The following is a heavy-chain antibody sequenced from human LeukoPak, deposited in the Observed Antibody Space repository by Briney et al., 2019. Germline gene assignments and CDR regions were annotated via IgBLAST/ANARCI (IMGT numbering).Heavy chain of an antibody. J-gene: IGHJ4*02. CDR1: GGTFSSYT. CDR2: IIPILGIA. CDR3: ARDLLAEYYYGSGSYSLGY. D-gene: IGHD3-10*01. Sequence: SVKVSCKASGGTFSSYTISWVRQAPGQGLEWMGRIIPILGIANCAQKFQGRVTITADKSTSTAYMELSSLRSEDTAVYYCARDLLAEYYYGSGSYSLGYWGQGTLVTVSS. V-gene: IGHV1-69*04.